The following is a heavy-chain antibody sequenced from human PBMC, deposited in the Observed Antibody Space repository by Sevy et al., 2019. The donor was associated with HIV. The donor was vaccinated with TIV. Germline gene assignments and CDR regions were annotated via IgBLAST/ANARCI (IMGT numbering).Heavy chain of an antibody. J-gene: IGHJ5*02. CDR3: ARDSSIVLTRGNWFDP. V-gene: IGHV3-11*06. D-gene: IGHD6-13*01. CDR2: ISSSSSYT. CDR1: GFTFSDYY. Sequence: GGFLRLSCAASGFTFSDYYMSWIRQAPGKGLEWVSYISSSSSYTNYADSVKGRFTISRDNAKNSLYLQMNSLRAEDTPVYYCARDSSIVLTRGNWFDPWGQGTEVTVSS.